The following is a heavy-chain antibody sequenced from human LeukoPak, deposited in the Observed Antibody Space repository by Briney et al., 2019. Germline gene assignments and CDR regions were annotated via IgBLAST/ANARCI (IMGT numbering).Heavy chain of an antibody. CDR3: AREQSYSEEIVVVNPPFDY. D-gene: IGHD2-21*01. CDR2: ISSSGTYI. J-gene: IGHJ4*02. Sequence: GGSLRLSCAASGLTFSTSEMNWVRQAPGKGLEWVSSISSSGTYIYFADSVKGRFTISRDNAKNSLYLQMNSLRAEDTALYYCAREQSYSEEIVVVNPPFDYWGQGTLVTVSS. V-gene: IGHV3-21*01. CDR1: GLTFSTSE.